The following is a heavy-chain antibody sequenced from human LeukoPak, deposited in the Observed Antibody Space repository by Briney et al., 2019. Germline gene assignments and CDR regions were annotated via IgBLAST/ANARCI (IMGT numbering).Heavy chain of an antibody. J-gene: IGHJ4*02. Sequence: GGSLRLSCAASGFTFSNAWMSWVRLAPGKGLEWVGRIKSKTDGGTTDYAAPVKGRFTISRDDSKNTLYLQMNSLKTEDTAVYYCTTPGGRDGYNLAYWGQGTLVTVSS. V-gene: IGHV3-15*01. CDR3: TTPGGRDGYNLAY. CDR2: IKSKTDGGTT. CDR1: GFTFSNAW. D-gene: IGHD5-24*01.